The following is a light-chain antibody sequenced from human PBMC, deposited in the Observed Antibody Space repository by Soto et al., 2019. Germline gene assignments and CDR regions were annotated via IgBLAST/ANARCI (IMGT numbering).Light chain of an antibody. Sequence: DIQMTQSPSTLSASVGNRVTITCRASQGISRWLAWYQQKPGKAPKLLIYDASTLQSGVPSRFSGSGSGTEFTLTISSLQPDDFATYYCQQYNTYSQTFGQGTKVEIK. V-gene: IGKV1-5*01. CDR3: QQYNTYSQT. CDR2: DAS. J-gene: IGKJ1*01. CDR1: QGISRW.